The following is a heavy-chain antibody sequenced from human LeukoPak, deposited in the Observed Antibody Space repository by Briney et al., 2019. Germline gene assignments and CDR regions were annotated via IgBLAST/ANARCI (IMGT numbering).Heavy chain of an antibody. CDR1: GFTFSSYW. CDR2: IKQDGSEK. CDR3: AKDGGSGSYGGGYYYYYYMDV. Sequence: GGSLRLSCAASGFTFSSYWMSWVRQAPGKGLEWVANIKQDGSEKYYVDSVKGRFTISRDNAKNSLYLQMNSLRAEDTAVYYCAKDGGSGSYGGGYYYYYYMDVWGKGTTVTISS. V-gene: IGHV3-7*01. D-gene: IGHD3-10*01. J-gene: IGHJ6*03.